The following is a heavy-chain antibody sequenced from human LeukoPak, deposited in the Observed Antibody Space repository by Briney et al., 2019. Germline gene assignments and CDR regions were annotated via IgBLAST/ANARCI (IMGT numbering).Heavy chain of an antibody. CDR3: AGYCSSTSCYAFYDY. J-gene: IGHJ4*02. CDR2: IKQDETEK. Sequence: GGSLRLSCAASGFTFSNFWMGWVRQAPGKGLEWVANIKQDETEKFYLGSVKGRFTISRDNSKNTLYLQMNSLRAEDTAVYYCAGYCSSTSCYAFYDYWGQGTLVTVSS. V-gene: IGHV3-7*03. D-gene: IGHD2-2*01. CDR1: GFTFSNFW.